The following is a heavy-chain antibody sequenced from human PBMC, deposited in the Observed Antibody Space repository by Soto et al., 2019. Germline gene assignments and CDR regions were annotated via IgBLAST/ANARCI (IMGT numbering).Heavy chain of an antibody. Sequence: EVQLVESGGGLVQPGGSLRLSCAASGFSFSTSEMNWVRQAPGKGLEWISYISKSSVTTNYADAVKGRFTISRDNANNSLFLEMNSRRVEDTALYYCAPRKFGSFTIAAFDIWGQGTMVTVSS. D-gene: IGHD3-10*01. CDR2: ISKSSVTT. J-gene: IGHJ3*02. CDR3: APRKFGSFTIAAFDI. CDR1: GFSFSTSE. V-gene: IGHV3-48*03.